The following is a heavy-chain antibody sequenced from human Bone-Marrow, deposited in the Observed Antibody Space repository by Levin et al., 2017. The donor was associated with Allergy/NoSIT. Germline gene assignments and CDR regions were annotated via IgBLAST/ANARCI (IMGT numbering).Heavy chain of an antibody. J-gene: IGHJ4*02. Sequence: GESLKISCAASGFTFSSYAMHWVRQAPGKGLEWVAVISYDGSNKYYADSVKGRFTISRDNSKNTLYLQMNSLRAEDTAVYYCARDGSELEWLLSFWGQGTLVTVSS. CDR1: GFTFSSYA. CDR2: ISYDGSNK. V-gene: IGHV3-30-3*01. CDR3: ARDGSELEWLLSF. D-gene: IGHD3-3*01.